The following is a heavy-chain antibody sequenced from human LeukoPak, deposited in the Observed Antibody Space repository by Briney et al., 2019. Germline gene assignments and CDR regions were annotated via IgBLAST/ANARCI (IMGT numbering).Heavy chain of an antibody. CDR3: ARLYYYDSSGPLGY. CDR2: ISAYNGNT. V-gene: IGHV1-18*01. Sequence: EASVKVSCTASGYTFTSYGISWVRQAPGQGLEWMGWISAYNGNTNYAQKLQGRVTMTTDTSTSTAYMELRSLRSDDTAVYYCARLYYYDSSGPLGYWGQGTLVTVSS. J-gene: IGHJ4*02. CDR1: GYTFTSYG. D-gene: IGHD3-22*01.